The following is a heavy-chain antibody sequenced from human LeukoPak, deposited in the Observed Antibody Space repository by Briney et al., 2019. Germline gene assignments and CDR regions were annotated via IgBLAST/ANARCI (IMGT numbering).Heavy chain of an antibody. CDR2: IKQDGSEK. D-gene: IGHD2-2*01. CDR3: ARQSPNCSSTSCYRGVDAFDI. V-gene: IGHV3-7*01. CDR1: GFTFSSYW. Sequence: GGSLRLSCAASGFTFSSYWMSWVRQAPGKGLEWVANIKQDGSEKYYVDSVKGRFTISRDNAKNSLYLQMNSLRAEDTAVYYCARQSPNCSSTSCYRGVDAFDIWGQGTMVTVSS. J-gene: IGHJ3*02.